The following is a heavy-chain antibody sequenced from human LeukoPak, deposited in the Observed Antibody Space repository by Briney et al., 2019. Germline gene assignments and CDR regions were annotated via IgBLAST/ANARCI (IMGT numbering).Heavy chain of an antibody. D-gene: IGHD3-10*01. CDR3: ARVRTEWFGELLEIDP. CDR1: GVSITSSSYN. Sequence: SETLSLTCTVSGVSITSSSYNWGWIRQPPGKGLEWIGSIYYSGSTYYNPSLKSRVTISVDTSKNQFSLKLSSVTAADTAVYYCARVRTEWFGELLEIDPWGQGTLVTVSS. V-gene: IGHV4-39*07. CDR2: IYYSGST. J-gene: IGHJ5*02.